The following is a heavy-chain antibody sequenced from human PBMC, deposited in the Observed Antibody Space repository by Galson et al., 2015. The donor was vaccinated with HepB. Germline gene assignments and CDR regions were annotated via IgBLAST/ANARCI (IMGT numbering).Heavy chain of an antibody. Sequence: QSGAEVKKPGESLKISCKGSGYIFTSFWTGWVRQMPGKGLERMGIIYPADSDTTYSPSFQGQVSFSVDKSTSTAYLQWGSLQASDTAMYFCATAAHDSSGYYPLWGQGTLVTVSS. D-gene: IGHD3-22*01. V-gene: IGHV5-51*03. CDR1: GYIFTSFW. CDR2: IYPADSDT. J-gene: IGHJ4*02. CDR3: ATAAHDSSGYYPL.